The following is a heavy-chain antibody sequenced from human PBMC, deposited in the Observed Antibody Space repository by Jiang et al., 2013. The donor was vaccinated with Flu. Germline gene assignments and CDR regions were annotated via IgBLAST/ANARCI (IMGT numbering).Heavy chain of an antibody. V-gene: IGHV4-61*02. D-gene: IGHD5-12*01. J-gene: IGHJ2*01. CDR3: ARAQSESHQWLVATIDWYFDL. CDR2: SIPWEH. CDR1: GGSISSGSYY. Sequence: GGSISSGSYYWSWIRQPPGRDWSGLGVSIPWEHQLQPSLKSRVTISVDTSKNQFSLKLSSVTAADTAVYYCARAQSESHQWLVATIDWYFDLWGRGTLVTVSS.